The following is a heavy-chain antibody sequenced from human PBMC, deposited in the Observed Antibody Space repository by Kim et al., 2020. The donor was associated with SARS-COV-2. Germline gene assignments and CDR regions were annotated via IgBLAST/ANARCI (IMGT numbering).Heavy chain of an antibody. CDR3: ARLGSIRGGSNYYYYGIDV. Sequence: GESLKISCKGSGYSFTSFWITWVRQMPGKGLEWMGRIDPDDSQTYYSPSFQGHVTISADKSVSTAYLQWSSLKASDTAMYYCARLGSIRGGSNYYYYGIDVWGQGTTVTVSS. CDR2: IDPDDSQT. D-gene: IGHD3-10*01. V-gene: IGHV5-10-1*01. CDR1: GYSFTSFW. J-gene: IGHJ6*02.